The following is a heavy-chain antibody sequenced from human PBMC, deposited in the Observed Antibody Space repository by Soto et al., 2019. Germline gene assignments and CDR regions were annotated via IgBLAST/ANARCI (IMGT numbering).Heavy chain of an antibody. CDR2: ISGSGGST. D-gene: IGHD2-2*01. Sequence: GGSLRLSCAASGFTFSSYAMSWVRQAPGKGLEWVSGISGSGGSTYYADSVKGRFTISGDNSKNTLYLQMNSLRAEDTAVYYCAKALGYCSSTRCPPHGMDVWGQGTTVTVSS. J-gene: IGHJ6*02. CDR3: AKALGYCSSTRCPPHGMDV. CDR1: GFTFSSYA. V-gene: IGHV3-23*01.